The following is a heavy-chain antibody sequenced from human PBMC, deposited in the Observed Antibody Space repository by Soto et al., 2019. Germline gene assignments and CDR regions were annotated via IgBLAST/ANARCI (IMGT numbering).Heavy chain of an antibody. V-gene: IGHV1-2*02. CDR3: ARGQTATVPHNPLDY. J-gene: IGHJ4*02. Sequence: ASVKVSCKASGYTFTGYYMHWVRQAPGQGLEWMGWINPNSGGTNYAQKFQGRVTMTRDTSISTAYMELSRLRSDDTAVYYCARGQTATVPHNPLDYWGQGTLVTASS. D-gene: IGHD5-18*01. CDR2: INPNSGGT. CDR1: GYTFTGYY.